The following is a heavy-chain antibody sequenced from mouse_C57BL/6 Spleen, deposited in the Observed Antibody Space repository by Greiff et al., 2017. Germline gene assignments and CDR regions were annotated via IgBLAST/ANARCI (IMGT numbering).Heavy chain of an antibody. D-gene: IGHD1-1*01. Sequence: VQLKESGGGLVKPGGSLKLSCAASGFTFSSYAMSWVRQTPEKRLEWVATISDGGSYTYYPDNVKGRFTISRDNAKNNLYLQMSHLKSEDTAMYYCARERWEGLLYYAMDYWGQGTSVTVSS. CDR3: ARERWEGLLYYAMDY. CDR1: GFTFSSYA. J-gene: IGHJ4*01. V-gene: IGHV5-4*01. CDR2: ISDGGSYT.